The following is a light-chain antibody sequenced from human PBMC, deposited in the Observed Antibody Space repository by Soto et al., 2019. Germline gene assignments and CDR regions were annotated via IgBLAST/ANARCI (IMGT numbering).Light chain of an antibody. V-gene: IGKV1-39*01. Sequence: DIQMTQSPSSLSASVGDRVTITCRASQSISSYLNWYQQKQGKAPKLLIYAASSRATGIPDRFSGSGSGTDLTITISRLEPEDFEVYYCQQYGSSPWTFGQGTKVDIK. CDR3: QQYGSSPWT. J-gene: IGKJ1*01. CDR1: QSISSY. CDR2: AAS.